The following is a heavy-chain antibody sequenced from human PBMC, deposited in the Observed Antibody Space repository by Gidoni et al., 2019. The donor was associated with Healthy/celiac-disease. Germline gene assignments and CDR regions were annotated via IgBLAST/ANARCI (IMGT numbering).Heavy chain of an antibody. CDR1: GFTFDDYT. CDR2: ISWDGGST. Sequence: EVQLVESGGVVVQPGGSLRLSCAASGFTFDDYTMHWVRQAPGKGLEWVSLISWDGGSTYYADSVKGRFTISRDNSKNSLYLQMNSLRTEDTALYYCAVGGRCGDCYQIDYWGQGTLVTVSS. D-gene: IGHD2-21*02. CDR3: AVGGRCGDCYQIDY. J-gene: IGHJ4*02. V-gene: IGHV3-43*01.